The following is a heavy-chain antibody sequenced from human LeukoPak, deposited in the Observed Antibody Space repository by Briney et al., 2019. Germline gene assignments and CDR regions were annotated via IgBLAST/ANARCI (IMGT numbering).Heavy chain of an antibody. CDR3: VRGIYGSRSYWNPKPRFHDY. D-gene: IGHD3-10*01. Sequence: SETLSLTCTVSGASISSGDYYWSWIRQPPGKGLGWIGYVYDSVNIDYNPSLMSRVDISEDTSKNQFSLKLTSVTAADTAVYYCVRGIYGSRSYWNPKPRFHDYWGQGTLVTVSS. CDR1: GASISSGDYY. V-gene: IGHV4-30-4*01. J-gene: IGHJ4*02. CDR2: VYDSVNI.